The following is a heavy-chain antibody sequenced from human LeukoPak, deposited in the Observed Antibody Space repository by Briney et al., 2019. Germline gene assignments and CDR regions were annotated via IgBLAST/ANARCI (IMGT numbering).Heavy chain of an antibody. CDR1: GFTFSSYS. Sequence: GGSLRLSCAASGFTFSSYSMNWVRQAPGKGLEWVSFVSSSSSYIYYADSVRGRFTIPRDNAKNSVYLQMNSLRAEDTAVYYCARGIMTPYYMDVWGKGTTVSVSS. CDR2: VSSSSSYI. D-gene: IGHD3-16*01. V-gene: IGHV3-21*01. J-gene: IGHJ6*03. CDR3: ARGIMTPYYMDV.